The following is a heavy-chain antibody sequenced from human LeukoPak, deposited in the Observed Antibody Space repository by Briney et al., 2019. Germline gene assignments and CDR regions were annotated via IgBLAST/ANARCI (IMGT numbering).Heavy chain of an antibody. V-gene: IGHV1-18*01. D-gene: IGHD2-15*01. CDR2: ISAYNGNT. Sequence: ASVKVSCKASGYTFTSYGISWVRQAPGQGLEWMGWISAYNGNTNYAQKLQGRVTMTRDTSISTAYMELSRLRSDDTAVYYCARPGYCSGGSCAGHLDYWGQGTLVTVSS. J-gene: IGHJ4*02. CDR1: GYTFTSYG. CDR3: ARPGYCSGGSCAGHLDY.